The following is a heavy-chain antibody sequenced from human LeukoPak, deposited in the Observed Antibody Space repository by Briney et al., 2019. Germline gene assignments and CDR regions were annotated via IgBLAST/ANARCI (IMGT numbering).Heavy chain of an antibody. J-gene: IGHJ5*02. CDR2: IYYSGGT. CDR3: ARFTPQGYGWGGYNRFDP. D-gene: IGHD3-16*01. CDR1: GGSISSYF. V-gene: IGHV4-59*08. Sequence: PSETLSLTCTVSGGSISSYFWTWIRQPPGKGLEWIGYIYYSGGTNYSPSLKSRVTISVDTSKNQFSLNLTSVTAADTAVYYWARFTPQGYGWGGYNRFDPWGQGTLVTVSS.